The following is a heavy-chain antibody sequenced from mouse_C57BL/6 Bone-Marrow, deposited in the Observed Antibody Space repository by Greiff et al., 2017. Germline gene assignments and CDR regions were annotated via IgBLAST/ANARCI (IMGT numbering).Heavy chain of an antibody. Sequence: VKPGASVKMSCKASGYTFTSYWITWVKQRPGQGLEWIGDIYPGSGSTNYNEKFKSKATLTVDTSSSTAYMQLSSLTSEDSAVYDCARPYYSNYWYFDVWGTGTTVTVSS. CDR2: IYPGSGST. CDR3: ARPYYSNYWYFDV. CDR1: GYTFTSYW. J-gene: IGHJ1*03. V-gene: IGHV1-55*01. D-gene: IGHD2-5*01.